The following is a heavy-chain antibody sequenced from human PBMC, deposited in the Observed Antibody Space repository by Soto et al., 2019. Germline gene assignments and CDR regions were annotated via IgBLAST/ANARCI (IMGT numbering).Heavy chain of an antibody. J-gene: IGHJ6*02. CDR1: GFTFSSYE. V-gene: IGHV3-48*03. Sequence: GGSLRLSCAASGFTFSSYEMNWVRQAPGKGLEWVSYISSSGSTIYYADSVKGRFTISRDNAKNSLYLQMNSLRAEDTAVYYCARDQGSYGMDVWGQGTTVTVSS. CDR3: ARDQGSYGMDV. D-gene: IGHD2-15*01. CDR2: ISSSGSTI.